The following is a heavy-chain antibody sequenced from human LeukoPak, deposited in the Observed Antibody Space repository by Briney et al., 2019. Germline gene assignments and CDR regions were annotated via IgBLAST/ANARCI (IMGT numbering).Heavy chain of an antibody. J-gene: IGHJ6*02. CDR3: ARGGGLDV. CDR2: INHNGNVN. D-gene: IGHD3-16*01. Sequence: GGSLRLSCAASGFTFSSFWMNWVRQAPGKGLEWVASINHNGNVNYYVDSVKGRFTIPRDNAKNSLYLQMSNLRAEDTAVYFCARGGGLDVWGQGATVTVSS. CDR1: GFTFSSFW. V-gene: IGHV3-7*03.